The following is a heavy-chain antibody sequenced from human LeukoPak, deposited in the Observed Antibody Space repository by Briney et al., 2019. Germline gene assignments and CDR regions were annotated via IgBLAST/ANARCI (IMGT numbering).Heavy chain of an antibody. Sequence: GGSLRLSCAASGFTFSTYWMHWVRQAPGEGLVWVSRIKSDGSDTSYADSVKGRFTISRDNAKNTLYLQMNSLRAEDTAVYYCARARASGRSGFDYWGQGTLVTVSS. J-gene: IGHJ4*02. CDR1: GFTFSTYW. V-gene: IGHV3-74*01. CDR3: ARARASGRSGFDY. CDR2: IKSDGSDT. D-gene: IGHD2-15*01.